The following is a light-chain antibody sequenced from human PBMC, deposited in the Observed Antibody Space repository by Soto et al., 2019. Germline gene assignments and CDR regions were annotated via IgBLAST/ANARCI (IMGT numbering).Light chain of an antibody. CDR1: QSVYSY. Sequence: DIVLTQSPATLSLSPGERATLSCSASQSVYSYLAWYQQKPGQAPRLLIYDASNRATGIPARFSGSGSGTEFTLTISSLEPEDSAVYYCQQRSNWPTFGQGTRLEIK. CDR3: QQRSNWPT. J-gene: IGKJ5*01. V-gene: IGKV3-11*01. CDR2: DAS.